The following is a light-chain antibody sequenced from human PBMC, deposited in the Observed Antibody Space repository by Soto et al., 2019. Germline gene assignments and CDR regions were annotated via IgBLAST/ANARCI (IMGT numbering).Light chain of an antibody. CDR1: QSVSSY. J-gene: IGKJ3*01. V-gene: IGKV3-11*01. Sequence: EIVLTQSPATLSLSPGERATLSCRASQSVSSYLAWYKQKPGQAPRLLIYDASNRATGIPARFSGSGSGTDFTLTIGSLEPEDFAVYYCQQRSHYHQGTTFGHGTKVDI. CDR3: QQRSHYHQGTT. CDR2: DAS.